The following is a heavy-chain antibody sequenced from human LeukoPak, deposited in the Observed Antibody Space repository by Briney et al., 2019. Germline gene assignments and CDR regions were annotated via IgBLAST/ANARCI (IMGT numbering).Heavy chain of an antibody. Sequence: PLWSLRLSSAASGFTFSDYAMHWVRQAPGKGLEWVAVISYDGSNTYYADSGKGRFTISRDKSKNTLYLQMNSLRAEDAAGYHXXXXXXXXXXWXXXXXXXXXXXXXXXTXSXXSASAPTWF. CDR3: XXXXXXXXXWXXXXXXXXXXXXXXXTXSXXSASAPTWF. J-gene: IGHJ5*01. CDR1: GFTFSDYA. V-gene: IGHV3-30*04. CDR2: ISYDGSNT.